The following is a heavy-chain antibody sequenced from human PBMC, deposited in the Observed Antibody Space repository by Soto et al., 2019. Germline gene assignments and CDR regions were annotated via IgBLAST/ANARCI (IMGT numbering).Heavy chain of an antibody. CDR3: ARQGTPSISPRDAHGMDV. D-gene: IGHD2-2*02. CDR1: GYPFIYYY. V-gene: IGHV1-2*02. CDR2: INPHSGDT. J-gene: IGHJ6*02. Sequence: QVQRVQSGAELKKPGASVKVSCQSSGYPFIYYYVHWVRQAPGQGLEWMGWINPHSGDTDYAQKFQGRVTMTRDTSISTVFMELRRLTSDDRAMYFCARQGTPSISPRDAHGMDVWGQGTWVTVSS.